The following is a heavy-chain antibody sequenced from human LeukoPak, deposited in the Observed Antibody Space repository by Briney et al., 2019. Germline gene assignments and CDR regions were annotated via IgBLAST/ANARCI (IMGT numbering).Heavy chain of an antibody. Sequence: PGGSLRLSCAASGFTFSSYAMYLVRQAPGKGLEWVSAISGSGGSKYYADSVKGRFTISRDNSKNTLYLHMNSLRAEDTAVYYCAKTVRYGSRGDFDYWGQGTLVTVSS. CDR3: AKTVRYGSRGDFDY. V-gene: IGHV3-23*01. D-gene: IGHD4-11*01. CDR2: ISGSGGSK. CDR1: GFTFSSYA. J-gene: IGHJ4*02.